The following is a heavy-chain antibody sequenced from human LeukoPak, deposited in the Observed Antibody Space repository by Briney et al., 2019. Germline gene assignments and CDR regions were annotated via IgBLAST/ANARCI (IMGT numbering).Heavy chain of an antibody. CDR2: ISGSGGST. Sequence: PGGSLRLSCAASGFTFSSYGMHWVRQAPGKGLEWVSAISGSGGSTYYADSVKGRFTISRDNSKNTLYLQMNSLRAEDTAVYYCAKDGSWMVRGVNLDYRGQGTLVTVSS. D-gene: IGHD3-10*01. V-gene: IGHV3-23*01. CDR3: AKDGSWMVRGVNLDY. J-gene: IGHJ4*02. CDR1: GFTFSSYG.